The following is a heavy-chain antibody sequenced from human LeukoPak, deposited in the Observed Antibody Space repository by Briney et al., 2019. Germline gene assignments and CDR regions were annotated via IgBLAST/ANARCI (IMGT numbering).Heavy chain of an antibody. CDR3: ARGSSSFCFDY. Sequence: TSETLSLTCTVSGGSISNYYWSWIRQPPGKGLEWIGYIYYSGSTSYNPSLKSRVTISVDTSKKQISLKVRSVTAADTAVYYCARGSSSFCFDYWGQGTLVTVSS. CDR1: GGSISNYY. V-gene: IGHV4-59*01. D-gene: IGHD6-13*01. J-gene: IGHJ4*02. CDR2: IYYSGST.